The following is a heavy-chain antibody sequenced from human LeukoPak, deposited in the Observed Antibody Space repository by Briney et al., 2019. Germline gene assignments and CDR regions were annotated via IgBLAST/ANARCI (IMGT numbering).Heavy chain of an antibody. Sequence: EASVKVPCKASGGTFSSYAISWVRQAPGQGLEWMGGIIPIFGTANYAQKFQGRVTITADKSTSTAYMVLSSLRSEDTAVYYCASLTVAGTPEVDYWGQGTLVTVSS. J-gene: IGHJ4*02. V-gene: IGHV1-69*06. CDR2: IIPIFGTA. CDR1: GGTFSSYA. CDR3: ASLTVAGTPEVDY. D-gene: IGHD6-19*01.